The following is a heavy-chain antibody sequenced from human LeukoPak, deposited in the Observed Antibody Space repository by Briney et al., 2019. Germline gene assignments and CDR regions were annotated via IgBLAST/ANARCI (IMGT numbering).Heavy chain of an antibody. CDR2: IYSGGST. V-gene: IGHV3-53*01. CDR3: ARGPTPFYSRGWYPFDY. D-gene: IGHD6-19*01. J-gene: IGHJ4*02. CDR1: GFTVSSNY. Sequence: GGSLRLSCAASGFTVSSNYVSWVRQAPGKGLEWVSVIYSGGSTYYADSVKGRFTISRDNSKNTLYLQMNSLRAEDTAVYYCARGPTPFYSRGWYPFDYWGQGTLVTVSS.